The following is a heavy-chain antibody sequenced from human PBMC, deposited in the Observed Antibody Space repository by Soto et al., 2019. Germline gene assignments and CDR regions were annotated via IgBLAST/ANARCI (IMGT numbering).Heavy chain of an antibody. Sequence: QVQLVESGGGVVQPGRSLRLSCAASGFTFSSYAMHWVRQAPGKGLEWVAVISYDGSNKYYADSVKGRFTISRDNSKNTLYLQMNSLRAEDTAVYYCARDLADYGMDYWGQGTLVTVSS. V-gene: IGHV3-30-3*01. CDR2: ISYDGSNK. CDR3: ARDLADYGMDY. D-gene: IGHD4-17*01. J-gene: IGHJ4*02. CDR1: GFTFSSYA.